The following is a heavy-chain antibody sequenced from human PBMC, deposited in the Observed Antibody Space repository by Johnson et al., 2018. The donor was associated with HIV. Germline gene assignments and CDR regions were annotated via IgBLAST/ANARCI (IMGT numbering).Heavy chain of an antibody. Sequence: QMLLVESGGGVVQPGRSLRLSCAASGFTFSSYGMHWVRQAPGKGLEWMAVISYDGSNRYYTESVKGRFTISRDNSENTLYLQMNSLRAEDTAVYYCARIVRMTTVVIGDAFDIWGQGTKVTVSS. CDR1: GFTFSSYG. J-gene: IGHJ3*02. D-gene: IGHD4-23*01. V-gene: IGHV3-30*04. CDR2: ISYDGSNR. CDR3: ARIVRMTTVVIGDAFDI.